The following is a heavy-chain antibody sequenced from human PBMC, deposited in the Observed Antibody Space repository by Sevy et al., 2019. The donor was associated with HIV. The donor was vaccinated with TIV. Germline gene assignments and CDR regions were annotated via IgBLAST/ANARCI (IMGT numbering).Heavy chain of an antibody. CDR3: ARGRGYRSSSDFDY. J-gene: IGHJ4*02. CDR2: INHSGST. CDR1: GGSFSGYD. D-gene: IGHD6-13*01. V-gene: IGHV4-34*01. Sequence: SETLSLTCAVYGGSFSGYDWSWIRQPPGKGLEWIGEINHSGSTNYNPSLKSRVTISVGTSKNRFSLKLSSVTAADTAVYYCARGRGYRSSSDFDYWGQGTLVTVSS.